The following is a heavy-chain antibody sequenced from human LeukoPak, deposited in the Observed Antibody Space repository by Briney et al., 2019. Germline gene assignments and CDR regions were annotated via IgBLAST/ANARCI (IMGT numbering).Heavy chain of an antibody. CDR1: GFTFSSYA. J-gene: IGHJ3*02. Sequence: GGSLRLSCAASGFTFSSYAMSWVRQAPGKGLEWVSAISGSGGSTYYADSVKGRFTISRDNSKNTLYLQMNSLRAEDTAVYYCAKPQSTTVTTSGAFDIWGQGTMVTVSS. CDR3: AKPQSTTVTTSGAFDI. D-gene: IGHD4-17*01. CDR2: ISGSGGST. V-gene: IGHV3-23*01.